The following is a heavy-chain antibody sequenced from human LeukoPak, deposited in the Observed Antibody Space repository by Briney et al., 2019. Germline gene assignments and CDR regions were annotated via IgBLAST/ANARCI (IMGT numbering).Heavy chain of an antibody. D-gene: IGHD3-3*01. V-gene: IGHV1-18*01. J-gene: IGHJ4*02. CDR1: GYTFTSYG. CDR2: ISAYNGNT. Sequence: EDSEKVSCKASGYTFTSYGISWVRQAPGQGLEWMGWISAYNGNTNYAQKLQGRVTMTTDTSTSTDYMELRSLSSDDTAVYYCARDRRRPRVRYYDFWSGYFPPGYWGQGTLVNVSS. CDR3: ARDRRRPRVRYYDFWSGYFPPGY.